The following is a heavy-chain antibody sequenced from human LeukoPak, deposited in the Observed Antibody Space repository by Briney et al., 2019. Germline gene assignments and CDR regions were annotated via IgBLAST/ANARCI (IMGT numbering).Heavy chain of an antibody. D-gene: IGHD3-22*01. CDR2: ISSSGTTI. CDR1: GFTFSDYY. V-gene: IGHV3-11*01. J-gene: IGHJ4*02. Sequence: GGSLRLSCAASGFTFSDYYMSWIRQAPGKGLEWVSYISSSGTTIYYTDSVKGRFTIFRDNAKNSLSLQIISLRAEDTAIYYCARHGGDYEDYFDYWGQGTLVTVSS. CDR3: ARHGGDYEDYFDY.